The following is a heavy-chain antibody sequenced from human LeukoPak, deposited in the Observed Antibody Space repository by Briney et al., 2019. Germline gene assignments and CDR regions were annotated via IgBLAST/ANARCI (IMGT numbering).Heavy chain of an antibody. Sequence: GGSLRLSCAASGFTFSSYWMTWVRQAPGKGLEWVANIKQDGSVKYYVDSVKGRFTVSRDNAKNSLYLQMNSLRAEDAAVYYCARDPGYGLDYWGQGTLVTVSS. V-gene: IGHV3-7*01. D-gene: IGHD5-18*01. J-gene: IGHJ4*02. CDR3: ARDPGYGLDY. CDR1: GFTFSSYW. CDR2: IKQDGSVK.